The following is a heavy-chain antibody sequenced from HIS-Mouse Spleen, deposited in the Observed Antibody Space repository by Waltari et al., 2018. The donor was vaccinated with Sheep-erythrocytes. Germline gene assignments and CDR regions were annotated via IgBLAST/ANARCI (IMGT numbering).Heavy chain of an antibody. Sequence: QLQLQESGPGLVKPSETLSLTCTVSGGSISSSSYYWGWIRQPPGKELEWIGGNYYSGIDSYNPSLKSRFTISVDTSKNQFSLKRSSVTAADTAVYYCARLYYYDSSGYYFDYWGQGTLVTVSS. V-gene: IGHV4-39*01. D-gene: IGHD3-22*01. CDR3: ARLYYYDSSGYYFDY. CDR2: NYYSGID. CDR1: GGSISSSSYY. J-gene: IGHJ4*02.